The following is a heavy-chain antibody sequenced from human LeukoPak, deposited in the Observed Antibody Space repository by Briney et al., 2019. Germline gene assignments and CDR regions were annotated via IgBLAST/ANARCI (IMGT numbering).Heavy chain of an antibody. CDR2: IYSRGST. J-gene: IGHJ5*02. Sequence: GGSLRLSCAASGFTVSNNYMSWVRQAPGKGLEWVSSIYSRGSTSYVDSVKGRFTISRDNSKNTLFLQMNSLRVEDTAVYYCARDYYGPWGQGTLVTVSS. D-gene: IGHD3-22*01. V-gene: IGHV3-66*03. CDR1: GFTVSNNY. CDR3: ARDYYGP.